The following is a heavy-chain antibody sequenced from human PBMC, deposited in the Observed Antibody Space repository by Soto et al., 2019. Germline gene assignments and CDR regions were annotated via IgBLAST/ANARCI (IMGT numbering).Heavy chain of an antibody. V-gene: IGHV1-8*01. Sequence: ASVKVSCKASGYTFTSYDINWVRQATGQGLEWMGWMNPNSGNTGYAQKFQGRVTITADESTSTAYMELSSLRSEDTAVYYCARSWGVAARRIDAFDIWGQGTMVTVSS. CDR1: GYTFTSYD. J-gene: IGHJ3*02. D-gene: IGHD6-6*01. CDR3: ARSWGVAARRIDAFDI. CDR2: MNPNSGNT.